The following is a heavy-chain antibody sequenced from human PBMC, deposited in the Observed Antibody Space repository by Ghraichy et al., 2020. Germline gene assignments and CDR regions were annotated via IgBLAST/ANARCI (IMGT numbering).Heavy chain of an antibody. CDR3: EGGFGTERTHDY. V-gene: IGHV3-20*04. Sequence: GGSLRLSCAASGFSVEDYGMSWVRQAPGKGLEWVSGINWNGDYTRYVDSVKGRSTISSDNAKKSLYLEMNRLSVEDTALYYCEGGFGTERTHDYWGQGTLVTVSS. CDR1: GFSVEDYG. CDR2: INWNGDYT. D-gene: IGHD3-16*01. J-gene: IGHJ4*02.